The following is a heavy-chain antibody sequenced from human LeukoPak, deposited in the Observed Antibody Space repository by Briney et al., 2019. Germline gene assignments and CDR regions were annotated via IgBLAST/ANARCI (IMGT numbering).Heavy chain of an antibody. CDR3: ARAVEALAVTTYFQH. J-gene: IGHJ1*01. CDR2: INASGGST. CDR1: GHTFTSYY. D-gene: IGHD4-17*01. Sequence: ASVKVSCKASGHTFTSYYMRWVRHAPGQGLEWMGIINASGGSTSYAQKFQGRVTMTRDTSTSTVYMELSSLRSEDTAVYYCARAVEALAVTTYFQHWGQGTLVTVSS. V-gene: IGHV1-46*01.